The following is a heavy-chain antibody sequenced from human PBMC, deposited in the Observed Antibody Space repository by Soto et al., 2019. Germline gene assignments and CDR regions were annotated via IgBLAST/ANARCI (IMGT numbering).Heavy chain of an antibody. J-gene: IGHJ3*02. CDR2: ISNRGDT. D-gene: IGHD2-15*01. Sequence: EVQLVESGGGLVQPGGSLRLSCTASGFIVSDTYVNWVRQAPGKGLEWVSVISNRGDTHYADSVRGRFSLSRDISDNTLHLQMNNLRVEDTAVYSCAREPRYWRGGSCSITGDAYDIWGQGTMVTVSS. CDR1: GFIVSDTY. V-gene: IGHV3-66*01. CDR3: AREPRYWRGGSCSITGDAYDI.